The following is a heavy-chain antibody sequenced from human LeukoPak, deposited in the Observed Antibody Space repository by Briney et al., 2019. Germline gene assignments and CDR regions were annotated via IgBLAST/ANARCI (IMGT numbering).Heavy chain of an antibody. V-gene: IGHV1-2*06. D-gene: IGHD3-10*01. CDR1: GYTFTGYY. Sequence: ASVKVSCKASGYTFTGYYMHWVRQAPGQGLEWMGRINPNSGGTNYAQKFQGRVTMTRDTSISTAYMELSRLRSDDTAVYYCAINYYGSGSYYAELDYRGQGTLVTVSS. J-gene: IGHJ4*02. CDR2: INPNSGGT. CDR3: AINYYGSGSYYAELDY.